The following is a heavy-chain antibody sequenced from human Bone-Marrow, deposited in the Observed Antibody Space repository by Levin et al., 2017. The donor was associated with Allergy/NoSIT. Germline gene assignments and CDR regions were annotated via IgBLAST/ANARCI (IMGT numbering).Heavy chain of an antibody. Sequence: PGESLKISCAASGFTFSSYWMSWVRQAPGKGLEWVANIKQDGSEKYYVDSVKGRFTISRDNAKNSLYLQMNSLRAEDTAVYYCAREITMIPPAFDIWGQGTMVTVSS. CDR2: IKQDGSEK. CDR3: AREITMIPPAFDI. D-gene: IGHD3-22*01. V-gene: IGHV3-7*01. CDR1: GFTFSSYW. J-gene: IGHJ3*02.